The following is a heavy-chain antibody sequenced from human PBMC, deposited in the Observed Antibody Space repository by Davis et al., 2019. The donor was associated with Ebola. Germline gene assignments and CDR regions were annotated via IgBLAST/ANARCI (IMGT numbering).Heavy chain of an antibody. V-gene: IGHV4-4*02. CDR3: ARVLRDDYYLDP. D-gene: IGHD5-24*01. CDR2: IYHSGST. J-gene: IGHJ5*02. CDR1: GGSISSSNW. Sequence: MPSETLSLTCAVSGGSISSSNWWRWVRQPPGKGLEWIGEIYHSGSTNYNPSLKSRVTISVDKSKNQFSLELRSVIAADTAVYYCARVLRDDYYLDPWGQGTLVTVSS.